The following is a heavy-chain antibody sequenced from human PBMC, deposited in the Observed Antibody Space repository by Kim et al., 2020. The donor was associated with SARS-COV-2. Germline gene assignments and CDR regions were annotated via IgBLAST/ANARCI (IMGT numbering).Heavy chain of an antibody. J-gene: IGHJ6*02. CDR2: INHSGST. D-gene: IGHD5-18*01. Sequence: SETLSLTCAVYGGYFSGYYWSWIRQPPGKGLEWIGEINHSGSTNYNPSLKSRVTISVDTSKNQFSLKLSSVTAADTAVYYCARELGGLPRGMDVWGQGTTVTVSS. CDR1: GGYFSGYY. V-gene: IGHV4-34*01. CDR3: ARELGGLPRGMDV.